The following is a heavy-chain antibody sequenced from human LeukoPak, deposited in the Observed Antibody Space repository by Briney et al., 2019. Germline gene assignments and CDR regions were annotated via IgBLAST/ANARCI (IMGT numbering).Heavy chain of an antibody. D-gene: IGHD3-9*01. V-gene: IGHV3-15*01. CDR2: IKTKTNGGTT. J-gene: IGHJ4*02. CDR3: TTRGGDILTGYLL. Sequence: GGSLRLSCAASGFTFSDAWMSWVRQAPGKGLEWVGRIKTKTNGGTTAYAAPMQGRFTISRDDSKNTLYLQMNSVKAEDTAVYYCTTRGGDILTGYLLWGQGTLVTVSS. CDR1: GFTFSDAW.